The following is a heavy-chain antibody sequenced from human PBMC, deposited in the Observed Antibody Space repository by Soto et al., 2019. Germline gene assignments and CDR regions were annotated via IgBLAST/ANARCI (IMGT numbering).Heavy chain of an antibody. V-gene: IGHV3-74*01. CDR3: ARGDRGAFDL. CDR1: GFTFSYYW. D-gene: IGHD1-26*01. J-gene: IGHJ3*01. Sequence: EVQLLESGGGLVQPGESLRLSCAASGFTFSYYWMHWVRQAPGMGLVWVSRIHSDGSSTTYADSVKGRFTISRDNARNTLYLQMNGVRAEDTAVYYCARGDRGAFDLWGQGTVVTVSS. CDR2: IHSDGSST.